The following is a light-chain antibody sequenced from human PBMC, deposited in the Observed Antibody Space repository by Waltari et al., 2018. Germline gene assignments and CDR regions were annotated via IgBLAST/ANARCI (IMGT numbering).Light chain of an antibody. V-gene: IGLV2-14*03. Sequence: QSALTQPASVSGSPGQSITISCPGTRSDVGGYNYVSWYQQHPGNAPKRMIYDVSNRPEGVSNRFSVSKSGNTASLTISGRQAEDEADYYCSSYTSSSTQVFGGGTKLTVL. CDR3: SSYTSSSTQV. CDR1: RSDVGGYNY. CDR2: DVS. J-gene: IGLJ3*02.